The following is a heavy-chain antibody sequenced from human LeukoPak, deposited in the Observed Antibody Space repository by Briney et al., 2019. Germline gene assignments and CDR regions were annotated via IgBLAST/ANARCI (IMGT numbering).Heavy chain of an antibody. CDR3: ARESVAASPY. Sequence: GRSLRLSCAASGFTFSSYGMHWVRQAPGKGLEWVAVISYDGSNKYYADSVKGRFTISRDNSKNTLYLQMNSLRAEDTAVYYCARESVAASPYWGQGTLVTVSS. CDR2: ISYDGSNK. CDR1: GFTFSSYG. J-gene: IGHJ4*02. D-gene: IGHD6-19*01. V-gene: IGHV3-30*03.